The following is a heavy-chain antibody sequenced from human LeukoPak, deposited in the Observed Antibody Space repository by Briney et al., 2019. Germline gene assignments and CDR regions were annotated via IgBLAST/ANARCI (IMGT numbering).Heavy chain of an antibody. CDR2: IYYSGST. Sequence: SETLSLTCTVSGGSISSSSYYWGWTRQPPGKGLEWIGSIYYSGSTYYNPSLKSRVTISVDTSKNQFSLKLSSVTAADTAVYYCARGAYTIFGVVIIRHYFDYWGQGTLVTVSS. CDR1: GGSISSSSYY. V-gene: IGHV4-39*07. J-gene: IGHJ4*02. D-gene: IGHD3-3*01. CDR3: ARGAYTIFGVVIIRHYFDY.